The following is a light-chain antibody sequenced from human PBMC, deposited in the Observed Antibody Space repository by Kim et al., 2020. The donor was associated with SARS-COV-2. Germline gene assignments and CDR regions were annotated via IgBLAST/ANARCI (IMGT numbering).Light chain of an antibody. CDR1: QGLVHSDGNTY. CDR3: MQGTHWPPYT. J-gene: IGKJ2*01. Sequence: DVVMTQSPLSLPVTLGQPASISCRSTQGLVHSDGNTYLNWFQQRPGQSPRRLIYKVSNRDPGVPDRFSGSGSGTDFTLELSRVEADDVGVYYCMQGTHWPPYTFGQGTKLEIK. CDR2: KVS. V-gene: IGKV2-30*02.